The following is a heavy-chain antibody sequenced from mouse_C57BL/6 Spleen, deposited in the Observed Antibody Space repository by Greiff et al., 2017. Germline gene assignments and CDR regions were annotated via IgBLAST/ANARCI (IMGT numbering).Heavy chain of an antibody. D-gene: IGHD1-1*01. CDR1: GYTFTSYW. V-gene: IGHV1-69*01. J-gene: IGHJ2*01. CDR2: IDPSDSYT. CDR3: ARHTTVVADY. Sequence: VQLQQPGAELVMPGASVKLSCKASGYTFTSYWMHWVKQRPGQGLEWIGEIDPSDSYTNYNQKFKGKSTLTVDKSSSTAYMQLSSLTSADSAVYYCARHTTVVADYWGQGTTLTVSS.